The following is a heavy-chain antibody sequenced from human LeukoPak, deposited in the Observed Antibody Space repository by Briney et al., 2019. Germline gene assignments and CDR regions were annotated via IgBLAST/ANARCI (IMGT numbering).Heavy chain of an antibody. V-gene: IGHV1-18*01. CDR3: ARVAPSEYCSGGSCYGYYFDY. Sequence: ASVKVSCKASGYTFTSYGISWVRQAPGQGLEWMGWISAYNGNTNYAQKLQGRVTMTTDTSTSTAYMELRSLRSDDTAVYYCARVAPSEYCSGGSCYGYYFDYWGQGTLVTVSS. D-gene: IGHD2-15*01. J-gene: IGHJ4*02. CDR1: GYTFTSYG. CDR2: ISAYNGNT.